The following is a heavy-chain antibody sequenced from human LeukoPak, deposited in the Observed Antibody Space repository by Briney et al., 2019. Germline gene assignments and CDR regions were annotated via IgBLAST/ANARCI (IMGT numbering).Heavy chain of an antibody. CDR3: ARGSGAAALFRLDP. D-gene: IGHD6-13*01. CDR2: INHSGST. CDR1: GGSFSGYY. V-gene: IGHV4-34*01. J-gene: IGHJ5*02. Sequence: SETLSLTCAVYGGSFSGYYWNWIRQPPGKGLEWIGEINHSGSTNYNPSLKRRVTISVDTSKNQFSLKLSSVTAADTAVYYCARGSGAAALFRLDPWGQGTLVTVSS.